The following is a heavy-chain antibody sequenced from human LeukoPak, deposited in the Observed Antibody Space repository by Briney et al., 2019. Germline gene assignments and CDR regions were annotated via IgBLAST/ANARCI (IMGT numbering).Heavy chain of an antibody. CDR3: ARLDTAKRSVDY. J-gene: IGHJ4*02. CDR1: GYTFTGYY. CDR2: INPNSGGT. D-gene: IGHD5-18*01. V-gene: IGHV1-2*02. Sequence: GASVKVSCKASGYTFTGYYMHWVRQAPGQGLEWMGWINPNSGGTNYAQKFQGRVTMTRDTSISTAYMELSKLRSDDTAVYYCARLDTAKRSVDYWGQGTLVTVSS.